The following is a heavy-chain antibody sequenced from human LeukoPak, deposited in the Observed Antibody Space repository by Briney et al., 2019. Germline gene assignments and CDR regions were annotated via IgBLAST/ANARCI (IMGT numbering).Heavy chain of an antibody. Sequence: GGSLRLSCVASGFTFSSYWMHWVRQAPGKGLVWVSRTGTDGSSTSYADSVKGRFTISRDNAKNTLYLQMNSLRAEDTAVYYCARDRYCSSASCYGGDYWGQGTLVTVSS. CDR2: TGTDGSST. D-gene: IGHD2-2*01. J-gene: IGHJ4*02. V-gene: IGHV3-74*01. CDR1: GFTFSSYW. CDR3: ARDRYCSSASCYGGDY.